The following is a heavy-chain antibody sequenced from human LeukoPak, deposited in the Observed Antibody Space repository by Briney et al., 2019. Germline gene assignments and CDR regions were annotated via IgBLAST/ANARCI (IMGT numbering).Heavy chain of an antibody. Sequence: PSQTLSLTCTVSGGSISSGGYYWSWIRQHPGKGPEWIGYIYYSGSTYYNPSLKSRVTISVDTSKNQFSLKLSSVTAADTAVYYCARAPLKYYYDSSGYYHFDYWGQGTLVTVSS. J-gene: IGHJ4*02. CDR1: GGSISSGGYY. CDR2: IYYSGST. V-gene: IGHV4-31*03. CDR3: ARAPLKYYYDSSGYYHFDY. D-gene: IGHD3-22*01.